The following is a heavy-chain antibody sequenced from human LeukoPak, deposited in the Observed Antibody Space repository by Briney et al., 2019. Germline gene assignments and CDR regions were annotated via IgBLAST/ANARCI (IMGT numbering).Heavy chain of an antibody. D-gene: IGHD4-17*01. CDR3: ARTTVTTAYYFDY. V-gene: IGHV4-59*07. Sequence: SGTLSLTCTVSGGSISSYYWSWIRQPPAKGLEWIGYIYYSGSTNYNPSLKSRVTISVDTSKNQFSLKLSSVTAADTAVYCCARTTVTTAYYFDYWGQGTLVTVSS. J-gene: IGHJ4*02. CDR2: IYYSGST. CDR1: GGSISSYY.